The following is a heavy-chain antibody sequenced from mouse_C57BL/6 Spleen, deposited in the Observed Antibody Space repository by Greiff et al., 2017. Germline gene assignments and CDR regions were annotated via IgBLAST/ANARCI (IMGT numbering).Heavy chain of an antibody. Sequence: EVMLVESGGGLVKPGGSLKLSCAASGFTFSDYGMHWVRQAPEKGLEWVAYISSGSSTIYYADTVKGRFTISRDNAKNTLFLQMTSLRSEDTAMYYCAKIYSNYVRGYFDDWGQGTTLTVSS. CDR2: ISSGSSTI. D-gene: IGHD2-5*01. CDR1: GFTFSDYG. CDR3: AKIYSNYVRGYFDD. V-gene: IGHV5-17*01. J-gene: IGHJ2*01.